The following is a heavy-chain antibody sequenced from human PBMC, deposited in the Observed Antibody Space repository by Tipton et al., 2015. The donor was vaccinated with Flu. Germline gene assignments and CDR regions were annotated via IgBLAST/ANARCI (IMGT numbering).Heavy chain of an antibody. Sequence: VQLVQSGGGLIKPGGSLRLSCAASGFTVSSNYMIWVRQAPGKGLEWISFISSSGSTTFYADSVKGRFTVSRDNSKNSLYLQMNSLRGEDTAVYYCARDLGVAGYSSGWFDHWGQGTLVTVSS. J-gene: IGHJ5*02. CDR1: GFTVSSNY. V-gene: IGHV3-48*03. CDR3: ARDLGVAGYSSGWFDH. D-gene: IGHD6-19*01. CDR2: ISSSGSTT.